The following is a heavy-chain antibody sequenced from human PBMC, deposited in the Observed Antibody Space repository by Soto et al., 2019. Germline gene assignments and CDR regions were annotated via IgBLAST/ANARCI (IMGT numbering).Heavy chain of an antibody. CDR3: AREVVYYGSGSYRLFDY. CDR2: IYYSGST. V-gene: IGHV4-59*01. CDR1: GGSISSYY. Sequence: SETLSLTCTVSGGSISSYYWSWIRQPPGKGLEWIGYIYYSGSTNYNPSLKSRVTISVDTSKNQFSLKLSSVTAADTAVYYCAREVVYYGSGSYRLFDYWGQGTLVTVSS. J-gene: IGHJ4*02. D-gene: IGHD3-10*01.